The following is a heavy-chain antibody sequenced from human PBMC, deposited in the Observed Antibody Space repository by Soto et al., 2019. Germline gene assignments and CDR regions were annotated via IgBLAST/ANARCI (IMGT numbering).Heavy chain of an antibody. CDR2: IYYSGST. CDR1: GGSISSGGYY. Sequence: SETLSLTCTVSGGSISSGGYYWSWIRQHPGKGLEWIGYIYYSGSTYYNPSLKSRVTISVDTSKNQFSLKLSSVTAADTAVYYCARDRGSGSSLGYWGQGTLVTVSS. CDR3: ARDRGSGSSLGY. V-gene: IGHV4-31*03. D-gene: IGHD3-10*01. J-gene: IGHJ4*02.